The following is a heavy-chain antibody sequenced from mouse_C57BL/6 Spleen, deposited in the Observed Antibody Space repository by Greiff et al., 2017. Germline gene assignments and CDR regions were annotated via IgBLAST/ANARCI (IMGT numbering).Heavy chain of an antibody. V-gene: IGHV1-69*01. CDR2: IDPSDSYT. J-gene: IGHJ1*03. CDR3: ARLYGNYGGYFDV. Sequence: QVQLQQPGAELVMPGASVKLSCKASGYTFTSYWMHWVKQRPGQGLEWIGEIDPSDSYTNYNQKFKGKSTLTVDKSSSTAYMQLSSLTSEDSAVYYCARLYGNYGGYFDVRGTGTTVTVSS. CDR1: GYTFTSYW. D-gene: IGHD2-1*01.